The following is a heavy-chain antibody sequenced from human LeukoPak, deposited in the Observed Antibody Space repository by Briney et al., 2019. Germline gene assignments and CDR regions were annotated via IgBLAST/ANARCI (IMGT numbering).Heavy chain of an antibody. Sequence: ASVKVSCKASGGTFSSYSISWVRQAPGQRLEWMGGVIPIFGTANYAQKFQGRVTITTDESTSTAYMELSSLRSEDTAVYYCARDSDHSTSGYYYMDVWGKGTTVTVSS. J-gene: IGHJ6*03. V-gene: IGHV1-69*05. CDR3: ARDSDHSTSGYYYMDV. CDR2: VIPIFGTA. CDR1: GGTFSSYS. D-gene: IGHD5/OR15-5a*01.